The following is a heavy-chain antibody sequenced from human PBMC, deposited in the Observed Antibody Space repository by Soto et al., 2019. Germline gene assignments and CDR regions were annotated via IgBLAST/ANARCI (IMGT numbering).Heavy chain of an antibody. CDR3: ARDKDRQQLGGNYYYILDV. J-gene: IGHJ6*02. V-gene: IGHV1-69*12. D-gene: IGHD3-3*02. CDR2: IMPIFRTP. Sequence: QVQLVQSGSEVKKPGSSVKLSCKASGGTFSSSAISWVRQAPGQGLEWMGGIMPIFRTPDYAQKFQGRVTITADESTTTAYMELSSLRSEDTAVYFCARDKDRQQLGGNYYYILDVWGQGTTVTVS. CDR1: GGTFSSSA.